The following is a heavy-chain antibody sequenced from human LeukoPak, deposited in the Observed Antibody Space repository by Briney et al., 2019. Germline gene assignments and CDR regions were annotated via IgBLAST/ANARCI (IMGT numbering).Heavy chain of an antibody. V-gene: IGHV1-69*05. Sequence: AASVKVSCTASGGTFSSYAISWVRQAPGQGLEWMGGIIPIFGTANYAQKFQGRVTITTDESTSTAYMELSSLRSEDTAVYYCAREERYSRNINWFDPWGQGTLVTVSS. D-gene: IGHD6-13*01. CDR2: IIPIFGTA. J-gene: IGHJ5*02. CDR1: GGTFSSYA. CDR3: AREERYSRNINWFDP.